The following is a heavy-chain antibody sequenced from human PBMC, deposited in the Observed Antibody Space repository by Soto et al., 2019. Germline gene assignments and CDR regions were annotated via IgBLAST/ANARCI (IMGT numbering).Heavy chain of an antibody. V-gene: IGHV1-46*03. J-gene: IGHJ4*02. CDR2: INPSGGST. Sequence: ASVKVSCKASGYTFTSYYMHWVRQAPGQGLEWMGIINPSGGSTSYAQKFQGRVTMTRDTSTSTVYMELSSLRSEDTAVYYCARADRTMTTVTTADYWGQGTLVTVSS. CDR3: ARADRTMTTVTTADY. CDR1: GYTFTSYY. D-gene: IGHD4-17*01.